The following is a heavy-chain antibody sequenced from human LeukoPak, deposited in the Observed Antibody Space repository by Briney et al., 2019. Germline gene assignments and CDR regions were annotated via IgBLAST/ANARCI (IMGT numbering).Heavy chain of an antibody. Sequence: GGSLRLSCAASGFTFSNYGMHWVRQAPGKGLEWVAVISNDGSNKYYADSVKGRFTISRDNSKNTLYLQMNSLRAEDTAVYYCAKALNYWYFDLWGRGNLVTVSS. CDR3: AKALNYWYFDL. V-gene: IGHV3-30*18. CDR1: GFTFSNYG. J-gene: IGHJ2*01. CDR2: ISNDGSNK.